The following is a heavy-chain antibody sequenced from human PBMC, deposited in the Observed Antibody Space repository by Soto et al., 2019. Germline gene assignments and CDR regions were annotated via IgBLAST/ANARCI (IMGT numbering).Heavy chain of an antibody. CDR1: GFTVSSNY. V-gene: IGHV3-66*04. CDR3: ARQDLWFGDSMLDY. CDR2: IYSGGST. J-gene: IGHJ4*02. D-gene: IGHD3-10*01. Sequence: GGSLRLSCAASGFTVSSNYMSWVRQAPGKGLEWVSVIYSGGSTYYADSVKGRFTISRDNTKNTPYLQMNSLRAEDTAVYYCARQDLWFGDSMLDYWGQGTLVTVSS.